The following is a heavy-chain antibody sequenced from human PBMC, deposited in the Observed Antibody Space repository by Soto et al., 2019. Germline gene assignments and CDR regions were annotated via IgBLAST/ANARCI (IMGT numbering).Heavy chain of an antibody. CDR1: GGSISSGCYY. V-gene: IGHV4-31*03. D-gene: IGHD6-13*01. CDR2: IYYSGST. J-gene: IGHJ4*02. Sequence: SETLSLTCTVSGGSISSGCYYWSWIRQHPGKGLEWIGYIYYSGSTYYNPSLKSRVTISVDTSKNQFSLKLSSVTAADTAVYYCAREMRAAAADFDYWGQGTLVTVSS. CDR3: AREMRAAAADFDY.